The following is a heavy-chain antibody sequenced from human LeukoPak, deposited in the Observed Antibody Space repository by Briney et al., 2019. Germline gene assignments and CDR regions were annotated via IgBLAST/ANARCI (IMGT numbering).Heavy chain of an antibody. CDR1: GFTVSSNY. V-gene: IGHV3-30*18. J-gene: IGHJ4*02. Sequence: GGSLRLSCAASGFTVSSNYMSWVRQAPGKELEWVAAIASDGNNKYYAESVKGRFTISRDNSWNTLYLQMNSLRAEDTAIYYCVKDRDYDSSGHFYGFQHWGQGTLVTVSS. D-gene: IGHD3-22*01. CDR2: IASDGNNK. CDR3: VKDRDYDSSGHFYGFQH.